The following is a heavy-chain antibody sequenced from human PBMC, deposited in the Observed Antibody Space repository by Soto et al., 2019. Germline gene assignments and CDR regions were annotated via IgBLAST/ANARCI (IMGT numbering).Heavy chain of an antibody. D-gene: IGHD2-2*01. J-gene: IGHJ4*02. CDR2: ISYDGNIK. CDR1: GFTFSSYG. V-gene: IGHV3-30*03. Sequence: QVELVESGGGVVQPGRSLRLSCAASGFTFSSYGMHWVRQAPGKGLEWVAVISYDGNIKNYADSVKGRFTISRDNSQNTLYLQMNSLRAEDTAVFFCARDRALLHTTSRGYCDYWGQGALVIVSS. CDR3: ARDRALLHTTSRGYCDY.